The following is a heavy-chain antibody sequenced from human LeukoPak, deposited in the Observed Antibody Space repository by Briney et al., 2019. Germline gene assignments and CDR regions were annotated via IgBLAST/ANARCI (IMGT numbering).Heavy chain of an antibody. Sequence: GESLKISCRASGYTFSSYWIAWVRQMPGKGLECMGLIYPLDSDVEYSPSFQGQVTISADKSISTAYLQWSSLKASDTAMYYCARARRSSTPEVGDVFKTWYFFEYWGQGALVTVSS. D-gene: IGHD6-13*01. V-gene: IGHV5-51*01. CDR2: IYPLDSDV. CDR3: ARARRSSTPEVGDVFKTWYFFEY. J-gene: IGHJ4*02. CDR1: GYTFSSYW.